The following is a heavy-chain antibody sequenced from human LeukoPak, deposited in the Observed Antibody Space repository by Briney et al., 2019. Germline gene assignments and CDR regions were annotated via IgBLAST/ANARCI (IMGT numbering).Heavy chain of an antibody. Sequence: SETLSLTCTVSGGSISSYYWSWIRQPPGKGLEWIGYIYYSGSTNCNPSLKSRVTISVDTSKNQFSLKLSSVTAADTAVYYCARDPHYYDSSGYYYNAFDIWGQGTMVTVSS. CDR3: ARDPHYYDSSGYYYNAFDI. J-gene: IGHJ3*02. D-gene: IGHD3-22*01. V-gene: IGHV4-59*01. CDR1: GGSISSYY. CDR2: IYYSGST.